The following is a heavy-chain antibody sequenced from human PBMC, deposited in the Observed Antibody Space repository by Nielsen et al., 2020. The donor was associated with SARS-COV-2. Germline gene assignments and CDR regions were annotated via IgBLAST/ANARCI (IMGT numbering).Heavy chain of an antibody. Sequence: SETLSLTCTVSGGSISSYSWSWIRQPPGKGLEWIGYIYYSGSTNYSPSLKSRVTISVHTSKNQFSLKLNSVTAADTAVYYLAGEGFDGHYGYWGQGALVNVSS. CDR1: GGSISSYS. D-gene: IGHD3-9*01. J-gene: IGHJ4*02. CDR2: IYYSGST. V-gene: IGHV4-59*01. CDR3: AGEGFDGHYGY.